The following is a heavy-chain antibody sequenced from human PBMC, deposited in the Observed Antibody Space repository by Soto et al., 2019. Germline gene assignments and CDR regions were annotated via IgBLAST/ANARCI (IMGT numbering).Heavy chain of an antibody. CDR3: ARPRGGGGPYDALDI. CDR1: GGSLSSGDYY. CDR2: IYYRGRT. V-gene: IGHV4-30-4*01. D-gene: IGHD3-16*01. J-gene: IGHJ3*02. Sequence: QVQLQESGPGLVKPSQTLSLTCTVSGGSLSSGDYYWSWIRQPPGKGLEWIGYIYYRGRTAYNPSLKRRVTIPVDTSKTQFSRKLRSVTAADTAVYYCARPRGGGGPYDALDIWGQGTMVMVSS.